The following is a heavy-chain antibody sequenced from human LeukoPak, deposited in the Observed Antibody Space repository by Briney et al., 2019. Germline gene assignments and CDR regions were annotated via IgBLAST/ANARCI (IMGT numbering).Heavy chain of an antibody. Sequence: GRSLRLSCAASGFTFSSYGMHWVRQAPGKGLEWVAVISYDGSNKYYADSVKGRFTISRDNSKNTLYLQMNSLRAEDTAVYYCAKGWIKNGWLPSWGQGTLVTVSS. D-gene: IGHD5-12*01. J-gene: IGHJ4*02. CDR2: ISYDGSNK. CDR3: AKGWIKNGWLPS. CDR1: GFTFSSYG. V-gene: IGHV3-30*18.